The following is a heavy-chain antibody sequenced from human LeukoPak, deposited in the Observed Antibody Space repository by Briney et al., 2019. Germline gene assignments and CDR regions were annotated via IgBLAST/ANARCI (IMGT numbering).Heavy chain of an antibody. D-gene: IGHD6-19*01. V-gene: IGHV1-69-2*01. J-gene: IGHJ4*02. CDR1: GHTFTDYY. Sequence: ATVKISCKVSGHTFTDYYMHWVQQAPGKGLEWMGLVDPEDGETIYAEKFQGRVTIAADTSTDTAYMELSSLRSEDTAVYYCATSEYSSGWYATDYWGQGTLVTVSS. CDR3: ATSEYSSGWYATDY. CDR2: VDPEDGET.